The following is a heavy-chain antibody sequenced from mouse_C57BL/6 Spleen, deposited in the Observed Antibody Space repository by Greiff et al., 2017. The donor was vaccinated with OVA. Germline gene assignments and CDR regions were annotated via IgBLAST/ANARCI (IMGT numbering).Heavy chain of an antibody. D-gene: IGHD1-1*01. Sequence: QVQLQQPGAELVKPGASVKLSCKASGYTFTSYWMHWVKQRPGRGLEWSGRIDPNSGGTKYNEKFKSKATLTVDKPSSTAYMQLSSLTSEDSAVYYCARSDGSSLAWFAYWGQGTLVTVSA. CDR3: ARSDGSSLAWFAY. CDR1: GYTFTSYW. J-gene: IGHJ3*01. CDR2: IDPNSGGT. V-gene: IGHV1-72*01.